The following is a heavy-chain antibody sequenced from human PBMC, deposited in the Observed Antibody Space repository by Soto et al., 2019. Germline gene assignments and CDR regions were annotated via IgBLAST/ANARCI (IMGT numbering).Heavy chain of an antibody. CDR2: IAYDGNTQ. V-gene: IGHV3-30-3*01. D-gene: IGHD6-13*01. Sequence: PGGSLRLSCAASGFIFSGYAMHWVRQAPGKGLEWVAVIAYDGNTQYYADSVKGRVTVTRDASTSTVYLELSSLRSDDTAVYYCARDLAAAAYWGQGTLVTVSS. J-gene: IGHJ4*02. CDR1: GFIFSGYA. CDR3: ARDLAAAAY.